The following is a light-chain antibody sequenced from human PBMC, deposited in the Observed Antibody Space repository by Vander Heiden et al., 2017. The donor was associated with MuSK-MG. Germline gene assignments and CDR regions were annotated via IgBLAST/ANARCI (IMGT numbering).Light chain of an antibody. J-gene: IGLJ1*01. V-gene: IGLV2-14*01. Sequence: QSALTQPASVSASPGQSTPISCTGTSSDVGGYNYVACYQQHTGEAPQLMVYELGNRPPGGSTRFSGSKSGSTAALTISGLQAEEEADYYCSSETNSSTLVFGTGTKVTVL. CDR1: SSDVGGYNY. CDR2: ELG. CDR3: SSETNSSTLV.